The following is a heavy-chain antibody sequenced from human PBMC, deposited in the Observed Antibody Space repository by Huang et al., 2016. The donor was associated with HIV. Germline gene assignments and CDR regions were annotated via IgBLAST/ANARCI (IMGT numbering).Heavy chain of an antibody. V-gene: IGHV1-18*01. Sequence: QIQLMQSGPELKQPGASVKVSCKASGYTFTSYGITWVRQAPGQGPEWMGLISASSGDTEYAQKFQGRVTSTTDTSTNIAYMELRSLRSDDTAKYYCARDPKYHRIGYYRQRRGIDIWGQGTMVIVSS. D-gene: IGHD3-22*01. CDR3: ARDPKYHRIGYYRQRRGIDI. CDR1: GYTFTSYG. CDR2: ISASSGDT. J-gene: IGHJ3*02.